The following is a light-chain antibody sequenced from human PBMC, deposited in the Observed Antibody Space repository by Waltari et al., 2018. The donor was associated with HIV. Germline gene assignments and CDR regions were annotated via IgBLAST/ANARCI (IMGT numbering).Light chain of an antibody. CDR3: QVWDSSGDPYVV. CDR1: KIGSKS. J-gene: IGLJ2*01. CDR2: DDN. V-gene: IGLV3-21*02. Sequence: SFVLTQPPSVSVAPGQTARITCGGNKIGSKSVHWYQQKPGQAPLLVVYDDNDRPSGIPERFFGSNSGNTATLTINRVEAGDEADYYCQVWDSSGDPYVVFGGGTKLTVL.